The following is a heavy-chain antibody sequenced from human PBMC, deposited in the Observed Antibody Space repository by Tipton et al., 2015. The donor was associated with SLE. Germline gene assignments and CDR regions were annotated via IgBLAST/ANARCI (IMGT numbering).Heavy chain of an antibody. CDR2: ISHKGST. Sequence: TLSLTCTVSGGSISSSSYYWGWIRQPPGKGLEWIGCISHKGSTYYNPSLKSRVTISVDTSKSQFSLQLTPVTAADTAVYYCTRGQDEYKGGNYWGPGTLVTVSS. V-gene: IGHV4-39*01. J-gene: IGHJ4*02. CDR1: GGSISSSSYY. CDR3: TRGQDEYKGGNY. D-gene: IGHD5-24*01.